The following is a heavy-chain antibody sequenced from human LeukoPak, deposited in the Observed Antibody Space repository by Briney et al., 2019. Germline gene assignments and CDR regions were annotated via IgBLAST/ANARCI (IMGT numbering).Heavy chain of an antibody. J-gene: IGHJ5*02. CDR3: ARDIVATIGRRDWFDP. D-gene: IGHD5-12*01. V-gene: IGHV4-61*01. CDR2: IDYSGST. Sequence: PSETLSLTCTVSGGSVTSGIYYWSWVRQPPGKGLEWIGYIDYSGSTNYNPSLKSRVTISADTAKNQFSLKLTSVTAADTAVFYCARDIVATIGRRDWFDPWGQGTLVTVSS. CDR1: GGSVTSGIYY.